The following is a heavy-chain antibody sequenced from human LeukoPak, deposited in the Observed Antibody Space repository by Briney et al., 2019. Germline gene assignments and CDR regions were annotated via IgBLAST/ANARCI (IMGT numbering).Heavy chain of an antibody. CDR3: ARASNPWLQLS. Sequence: SLSLSCAVSLVTSRNDWTVCASETPGKGQEWVANIQQDGGQKRYADSVRGRFTVFRDNAQTSLYLHMNSLRAEDTAVYYCARASNPWLQLSWGQGTLVTVSS. CDR2: IQQDGGQK. J-gene: IGHJ4*02. D-gene: IGHD5-24*01. CDR1: LVTSRNDW. V-gene: IGHV3-7*05.